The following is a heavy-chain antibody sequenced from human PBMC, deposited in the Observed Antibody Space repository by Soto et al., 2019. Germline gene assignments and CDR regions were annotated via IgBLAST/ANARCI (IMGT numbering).Heavy chain of an antibody. J-gene: IGHJ4*02. Sequence: QVQLQQWGAGLLKPSETLSLTCAVYGGSFSDYYWSWIRQTPGKGLEWIGQINHSGSTNYNSSLKSRVTISVDTFKNQISLNLTSVPAADTAVYYCARAGLWNRGGLTLRYWGQGTLVTVSS. CDR2: INHSGST. CDR3: ARAGLWNRGGLTLRY. V-gene: IGHV4-34*01. D-gene: IGHD3-16*01. CDR1: GGSFSDYY.